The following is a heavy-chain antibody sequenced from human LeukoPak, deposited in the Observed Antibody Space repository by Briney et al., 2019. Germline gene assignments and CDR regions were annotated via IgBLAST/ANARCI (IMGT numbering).Heavy chain of an antibody. Sequence: GSLRLSCAASGITVSSDYMSWVRQAPGKGLEWVSVIYSSGSTYYADSVKGRFTISRDNSKSTLYLQMSSLRPEDTAVYYCARGGGAYCGGDCYRNFDYWGQGTLVTVSS. CDR1: GITVSSDY. V-gene: IGHV3-66*02. D-gene: IGHD2-21*02. CDR2: IYSSGST. CDR3: ARGGGAYCGGDCYRNFDY. J-gene: IGHJ4*02.